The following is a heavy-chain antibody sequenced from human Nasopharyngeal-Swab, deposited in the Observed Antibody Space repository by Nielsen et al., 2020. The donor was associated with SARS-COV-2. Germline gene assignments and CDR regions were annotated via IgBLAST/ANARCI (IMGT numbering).Heavy chain of an antibody. CDR2: IYYSGST. J-gene: IGHJ5*02. D-gene: IGHD2-2*01. CDR3: ARVRRPRYCSSTSCYGYNWFDP. Sequence: AETLSRTCTGSGGSISSYYGSWIRQPPGKGLEWIGYIYYSGSTNYTPSLKSRVTISVDTSKNQFSLKLSSVTAADTAVYYCARVRRPRYCSSTSCYGYNWFDPWGQGTLVTVSS. V-gene: IGHV4-59*01. CDR1: GGSISSYY.